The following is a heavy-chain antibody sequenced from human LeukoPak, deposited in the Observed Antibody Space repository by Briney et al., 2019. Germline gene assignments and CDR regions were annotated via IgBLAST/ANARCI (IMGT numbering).Heavy chain of an antibody. Sequence: ASVKVSCKASGYTFTSYDINWVRQATGQGLEWMGWMNPNSGNTGYAQKFQGRVTITRNTSISTAYMELSSLRSGDTAVYYCARATWGLRLGELSSFDYWGQGTLVTVSS. J-gene: IGHJ4*02. CDR2: MNPNSGNT. V-gene: IGHV1-8*01. D-gene: IGHD3-16*02. CDR1: GYTFTSYD. CDR3: ARATWGLRLGELSSFDY.